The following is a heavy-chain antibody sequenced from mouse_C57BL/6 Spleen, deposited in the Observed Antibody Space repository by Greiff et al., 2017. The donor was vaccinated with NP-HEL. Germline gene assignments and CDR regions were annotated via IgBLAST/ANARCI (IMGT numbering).Heavy chain of an antibody. CDR2: ISYSGST. CDR3: ARYPFYYGNDFWYFDV. J-gene: IGHJ1*03. CDR1: GYSITSDY. D-gene: IGHD2-2*01. V-gene: IGHV3-8*01. Sequence: EVKLQESGPGLAKPSQTLSLTCSVTGYSITSDYWNWIRKFPGNKLEYMGYISYSGSTYYNPSLKSRISITRDTSKNQYYLQLNSVTTEDTATYYCARYPFYYGNDFWYFDVWGTGTTVTVSS.